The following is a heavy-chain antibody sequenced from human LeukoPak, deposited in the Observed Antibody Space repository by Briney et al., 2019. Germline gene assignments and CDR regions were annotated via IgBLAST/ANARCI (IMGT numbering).Heavy chain of an antibody. J-gene: IGHJ5*02. CDR2: ISTSDTTM. CDR1: GFTSGSYW. Sequence: GGSLRLSCAASGFTSGSYWMNWVRQAPGKGLEWVSYISTSDTTMYYADSVKGRFTISRDNAKNSLYLQMDSLRVEDTGIYYCGRDLGTHGGYVDPWGQGTLVTVSS. D-gene: IGHD5-12*01. V-gene: IGHV3-48*04. CDR3: GRDLGTHGGYVDP.